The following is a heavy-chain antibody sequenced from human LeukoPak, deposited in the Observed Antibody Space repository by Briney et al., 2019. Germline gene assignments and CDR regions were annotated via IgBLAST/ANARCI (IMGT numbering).Heavy chain of an antibody. V-gene: IGHV1-2*02. J-gene: IGHJ4*02. Sequence: ASVTVSCKPFGYNFTDNWIHWVRQAPGQGLEWMGWINTKTGATNIAQKFQGRVTMTRDTSISTAYIEVSRLTSDDTAVYYCARGVVACPNWGQGTLVTVSS. CDR1: GYNFTDNW. CDR3: ARGVVACPN. D-gene: IGHD2-15*01. CDR2: INTKTGAT.